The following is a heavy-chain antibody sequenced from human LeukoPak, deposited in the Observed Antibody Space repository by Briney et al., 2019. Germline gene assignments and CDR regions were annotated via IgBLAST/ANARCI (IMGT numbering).Heavy chain of an antibody. D-gene: IGHD2-15*01. CDR1: GFTFSSYA. CDR3: ARDTPNKDIVVVVAALDY. V-gene: IGHV3-30-3*01. Sequence: GGSLGLSCAASGFTFSSYAMHWVRQAPGKGLEWVAVISYDGSNKYYADSVKGRFTISRDNSKNTLYLQMNSLRAEDTAVYYCARDTPNKDIVVVVAALDYWGQGTLVTVSS. J-gene: IGHJ4*02. CDR2: ISYDGSNK.